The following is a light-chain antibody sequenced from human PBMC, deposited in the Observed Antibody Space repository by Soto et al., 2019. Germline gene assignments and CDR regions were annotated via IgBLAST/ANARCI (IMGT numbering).Light chain of an antibody. CDR3: QQYSYFAT. CDR2: KAS. Sequence: DIQMTQSPSTLSASVGDRVTITCRASQSISSWLTWYQQKAGQAPKLLIYKASIVESGVPSRFSCSGSGTEFTLTISSLQPDESATYYCQQYSYFATFGQGTRVEVQ. V-gene: IGKV1-5*03. CDR1: QSISSW. J-gene: IGKJ1*01.